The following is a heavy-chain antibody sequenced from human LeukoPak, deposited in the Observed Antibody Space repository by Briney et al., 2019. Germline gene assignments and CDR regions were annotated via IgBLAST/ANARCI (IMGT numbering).Heavy chain of an antibody. J-gene: IGHJ3*02. CDR3: ARDNRAYSSSPVDAFDI. V-gene: IGHV3-74*01. CDR1: GFTFSSYW. CDR2: INSDGSST. Sequence: QPGGSLRLSCAASGFTFSSYWMHWVRQAPGKGLVWVSRINSDGSSTSYADSVKGRFTISRDNAKNSLYLQMNSLRAEDTAVYYCARDNRAYSSSPVDAFDIWGQGTMVTVSS. D-gene: IGHD6-6*01.